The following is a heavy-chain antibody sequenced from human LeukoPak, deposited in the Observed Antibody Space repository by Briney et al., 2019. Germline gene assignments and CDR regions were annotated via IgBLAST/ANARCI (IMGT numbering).Heavy chain of an antibody. Sequence: GGSLRLSCAASGFTFSSYAMSWVRQAPGKGLEWVSAISGSGGSTYCADSVQGRFTISRDNSKKTLFLQMSSLRAEDTAVYYCAKGDVVTAIFPLDYWGQGTLVIVSS. CDR2: ISGSGGST. CDR1: GFTFSSYA. V-gene: IGHV3-23*01. J-gene: IGHJ4*02. D-gene: IGHD5-12*01. CDR3: AKGDVVTAIFPLDY.